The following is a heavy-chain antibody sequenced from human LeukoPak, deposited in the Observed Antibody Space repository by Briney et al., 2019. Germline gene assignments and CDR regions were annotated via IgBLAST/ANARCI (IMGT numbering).Heavy chain of an antibody. J-gene: IGHJ4*02. V-gene: IGHV4-31*03. CDR2: IYYSGST. D-gene: IGHD2-2*01. Sequence: TSETLSLTCTVSGGSISSGGYYWSWIRQHPGKGLEWIGYIYYSGSTYYNPSLKSRVNISVDTSKNQFSLKLSSVTAADTAVYYCARAQVVPAAVWFDYWGQGTLVTVSS. CDR1: GGSISSGGYY. CDR3: ARAQVVPAAVWFDY.